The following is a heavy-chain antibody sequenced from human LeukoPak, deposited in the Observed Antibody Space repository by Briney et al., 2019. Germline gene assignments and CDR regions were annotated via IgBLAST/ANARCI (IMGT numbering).Heavy chain of an antibody. CDR2: IWYDGSNK. V-gene: IGHV3-33*01. CDR3: VRGGRVTTVINY. D-gene: IGHD4-17*01. J-gene: IGHJ4*02. CDR1: GFTFSSYG. Sequence: GRSLRLSCAASGFTFSSYGMHWVRQAPGKGLEWVAVIWYDGSNKYYADSVKGRFTISRDNSKNTLYLQMNSLRAEDTAVYYCVRGGRVTTVINYWGQGTLVTVSS.